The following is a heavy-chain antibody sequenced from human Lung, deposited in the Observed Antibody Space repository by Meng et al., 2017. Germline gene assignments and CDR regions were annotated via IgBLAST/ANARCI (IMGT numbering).Heavy chain of an antibody. CDR1: GGSFGDYY. V-gene: IGHV4-34*01. D-gene: IGHD4-11*01. Sequence: QVWTPQGCAGLLNASDTLSLPGVVHGGSFGDYYWSWIRPPPGKGLEWIGEINHSGSTNYNPSLESRATISVDTSQNNLSLKLSSVTAADSAVYYCARGPTTMAHDFDYWGQGTLVTVSS. CDR2: INHSGST. J-gene: IGHJ4*02. CDR3: ARGPTTMAHDFDY.